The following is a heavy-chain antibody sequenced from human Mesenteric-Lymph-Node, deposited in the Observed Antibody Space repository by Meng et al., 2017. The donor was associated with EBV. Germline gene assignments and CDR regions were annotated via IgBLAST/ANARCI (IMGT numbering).Heavy chain of an antibody. Sequence: QGQRQGPGPGLVKPSGTRSLTCAAPGASISSDNWWSWVRQPPGKGLEWIGEIYHSGSTNYNPSLKSRVTISVDKSKRQFSLKLTSVTAADTAVYHCARFQRFGDFDWGQGTLVTVSS. D-gene: IGHD3-10*01. CDR3: ARFQRFGDFD. J-gene: IGHJ4*02. V-gene: IGHV4-4*02. CDR2: IYHSGST. CDR1: GASISSDNW.